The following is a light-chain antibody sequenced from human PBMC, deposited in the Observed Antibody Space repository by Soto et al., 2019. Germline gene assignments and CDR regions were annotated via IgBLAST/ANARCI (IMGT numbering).Light chain of an antibody. Sequence: EIVMTQSPATLSVSPGERATLSCRASQSVGNNLAWYQQKPGQAPRLLIHGASTRATGIPARFSASGSGTDFTLTISDVQPEDFALYYCHQRQSWPRTFGQGTKVDIK. CDR2: GAS. V-gene: IGKV3-15*01. CDR3: HQRQSWPRT. J-gene: IGKJ1*01. CDR1: QSVGNN.